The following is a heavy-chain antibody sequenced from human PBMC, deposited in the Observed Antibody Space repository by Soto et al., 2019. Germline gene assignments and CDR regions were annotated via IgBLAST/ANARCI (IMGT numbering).Heavy chain of an antibody. V-gene: IGHV3-23*01. Sequence: GGSLRLSFSASGFTFCSYALSWVRQAPGKGLEWVSAISGSGGSTYYADSVKGRFTISRDNSKNTLYLQMNSLRAEDTAVYYCAKVRGGSWSDYWGQGTLVTVSS. CDR2: ISGSGGST. CDR1: GFTFCSYA. CDR3: AKVRGGSWSDY. J-gene: IGHJ4*02. D-gene: IGHD1-26*01.